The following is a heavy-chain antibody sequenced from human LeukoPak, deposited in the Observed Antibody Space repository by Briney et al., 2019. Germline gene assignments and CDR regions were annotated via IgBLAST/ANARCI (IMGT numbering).Heavy chain of an antibody. CDR1: GLTFSTSA. CDR2: ISDSGNNN. J-gene: IGHJ4*02. Sequence: PGGSLRLSCAGSGLTFSTSAMNWVRQAPGKGLEWVSGISDSGNNNYYADSVKGRFTISKDNSKNTLYLQMNSLRVEDTAVYYCGQMRVGAMSYWGQGTLVTVSS. D-gene: IGHD1-26*01. CDR3: GQMRVGAMSY. V-gene: IGHV3-23*01.